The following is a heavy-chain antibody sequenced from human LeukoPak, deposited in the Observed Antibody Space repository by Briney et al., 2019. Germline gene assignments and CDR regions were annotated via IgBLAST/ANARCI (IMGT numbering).Heavy chain of an antibody. CDR2: IYYSGST. V-gene: IGHV4-59*01. J-gene: IGHJ6*02. Sequence: PSETLSLTCTVSGGSISSYYWSWIRQPPGKGLEWIGYIYYSGSTNYNPSLKSRVTISVDTSKNRFSLKLSSVTAADTAVYYCARIIAALPYYYYGMDVWGQGTTVTVSS. CDR3: ARIIAALPYYYYGMDV. CDR1: GGSISSYY. D-gene: IGHD6-6*01.